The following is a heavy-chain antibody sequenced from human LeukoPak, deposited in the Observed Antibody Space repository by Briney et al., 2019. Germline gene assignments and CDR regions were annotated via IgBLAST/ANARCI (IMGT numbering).Heavy chain of an antibody. CDR3: ARTPILITIQDLDY. D-gene: IGHD3-3*01. Sequence: GSSVKVSCKASGGTFSSYAISWVRQAPGQGLEWMGRIIPIFGTANYAQKFQGRVTMTTDTSTSTAYMELRSLRSDDTAVYYCARTPILITIQDLDYWGQGTLVTVSS. CDR2: IIPIFGTA. J-gene: IGHJ4*02. CDR1: GGTFSSYA. V-gene: IGHV1-69*05.